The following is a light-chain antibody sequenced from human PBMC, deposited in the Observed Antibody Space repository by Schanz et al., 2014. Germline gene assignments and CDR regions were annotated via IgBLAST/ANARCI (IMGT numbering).Light chain of an antibody. CDR3: CSYTSRNTWV. V-gene: IGLV2-14*03. CDR2: DVS. CDR1: SSDVGAYNY. J-gene: IGLJ3*02. Sequence: QSALTQPASVSGSPGQSITISCTGTSSDVGAYNYVSWYQQHPGKAPKLLIYDVSNRPSGISYRFSASKSGNTASLTISGLQADDEADYFCCSYTSRNTWVFGGGTKLTVL.